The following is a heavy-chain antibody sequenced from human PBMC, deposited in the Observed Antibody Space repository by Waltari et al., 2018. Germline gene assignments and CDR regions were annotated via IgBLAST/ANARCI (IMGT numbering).Heavy chain of an antibody. CDR2: ATASGDIT. CDR1: GFTFSNFG. D-gene: IGHD3-10*01. V-gene: IGHV3-23*01. J-gene: IGHJ6*02. CDR3: AKPGGFGSLTPIYGLDV. Sequence: EVQLLQSGGGLMQPGGSLRLSCQPSGFTFSNFGVIRVRQAPVKGLEWGTVATASGDITYYAYSVKGRFLISRDNSRNTLFLDMTSLRAEDTAVYYCAKPGGFGSLTPIYGLDVWGRGTAVTVSS.